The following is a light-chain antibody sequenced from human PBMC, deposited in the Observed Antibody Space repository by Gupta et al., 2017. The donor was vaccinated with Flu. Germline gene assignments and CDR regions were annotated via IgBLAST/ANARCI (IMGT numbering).Light chain of an antibody. CDR3: QLRSNRPRIT. V-gene: IGKV3-11*02. CDR1: QSVSSY. CDR2: DAA. J-gene: IGKJ4*01. Sequence: IVLTQSPATLSLSPGERATLSCRASQSVSSYLAWYQQKPGQDPRLLIYDAANRATGIPARFSGSGSGRDFTLTISSLEPEDFAVYYCQLRSNRPRITFGGGTKVEVK.